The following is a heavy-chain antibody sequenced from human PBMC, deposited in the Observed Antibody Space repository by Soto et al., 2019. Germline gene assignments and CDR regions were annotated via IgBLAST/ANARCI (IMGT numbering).Heavy chain of an antibody. CDR3: ARSPEATVTAFDY. D-gene: IGHD4-17*01. V-gene: IGHV4-31*03. Sequence: QVQLQESGPGLVKPSQTLSLTCTVSGGSISSGGYYWSWIRQHPGKGLEWIGYIYYSGSTYYNPSLKSRVTISVATSKNQFSRKLSSVTAADTAVYYCARSPEATVTAFDYWGQGTLVTVSS. J-gene: IGHJ4*02. CDR2: IYYSGST. CDR1: GGSISSGGYY.